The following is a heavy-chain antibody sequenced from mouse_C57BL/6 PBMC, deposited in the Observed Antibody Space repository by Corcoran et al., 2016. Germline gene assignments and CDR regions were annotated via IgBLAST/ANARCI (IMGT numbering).Heavy chain of an antibody. CDR3: ARGDEAYAMDY. J-gene: IGHJ4*01. D-gene: IGHD2-3*01. CDR1: GYSITSGYY. CDR2: ISYDGSN. V-gene: IGHV3-6*01. Sequence: DVQLQESGPGLVKPSQSLSLTCSVTGYSITSGYYWNWIRQFPGNKLEWMGYISYDGSNNYNPSLKNRISITRDTSKNQFFLKLNSVTTEDTATYYCARGDEAYAMDYWGQGTSVTVSS.